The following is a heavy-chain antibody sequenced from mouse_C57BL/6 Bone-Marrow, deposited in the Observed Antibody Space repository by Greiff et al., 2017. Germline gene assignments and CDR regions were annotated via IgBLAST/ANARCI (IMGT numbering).Heavy chain of an antibody. CDR1: GFTFSSYT. Sequence: EVMLVESGGGLVKPGGSLKLSCAASGFTFSSYTMSWVRQTPEKRLEWVATISGGGGNTYYPDSVKGRFTISRDNAKNTLYLQMSSLRSEDTALYYCARGDYYCSSYVWFAYWGQGTLVTVSA. J-gene: IGHJ3*01. D-gene: IGHD1-1*01. CDR2: ISGGGGNT. CDR3: ARGDYYCSSYVWFAY. V-gene: IGHV5-9*01.